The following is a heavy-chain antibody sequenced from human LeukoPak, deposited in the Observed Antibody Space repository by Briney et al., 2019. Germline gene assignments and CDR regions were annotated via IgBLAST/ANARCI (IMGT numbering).Heavy chain of an antibody. D-gene: IGHD5-24*01. J-gene: IGHJ4*02. CDR3: ATLEMATRSFDY. Sequence: GGSLRLSCAASGFTFDDYAMHWVWHAPGKGLEGVSGISWNSGSIGYADSVKGRFTISRDNAKNSLYLQMNSLRAEDTALYYCATLEMATRSFDYWGQGTLVTVSS. V-gene: IGHV3-9*01. CDR2: ISWNSGSI. CDR1: GFTFDDYA.